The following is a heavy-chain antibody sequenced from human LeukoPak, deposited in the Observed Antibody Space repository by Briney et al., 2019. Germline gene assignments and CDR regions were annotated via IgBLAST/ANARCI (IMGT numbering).Heavy chain of an antibody. V-gene: IGHV4-59*01. D-gene: IGHD3-3*01. J-gene: IGHJ6*03. CDR3: ARGAPYYDFFPPYYMDV. CDR2: IYYSGST. CDR1: GGSISSYY. Sequence: SETLSLTCTVSGGSISSYYWSWIRQPAGKGLEWIGYIYYSGSTNYNPSLKSRVTISIDTSKNQFSLKLSSVTAADTAVYYCARGAPYYDFFPPYYMDVWAKGTTVTVSS.